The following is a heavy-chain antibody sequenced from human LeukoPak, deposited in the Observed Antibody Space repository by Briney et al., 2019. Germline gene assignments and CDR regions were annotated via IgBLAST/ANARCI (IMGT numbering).Heavy chain of an antibody. D-gene: IGHD4-17*01. J-gene: IGHJ4*02. CDR1: GFTVSSNY. Sequence: GSLRLSCAASGFTVSSNYMSWVRQAPGKGLVWVSVIYSGGSTYYADSVKGRFTISRDNSKNTLYLQMNSLRDEDTAVYFCARATTTRTRFDYWGQGTLVTVSS. V-gene: IGHV3-53*01. CDR3: ARATTTRTRFDY. CDR2: IYSGGST.